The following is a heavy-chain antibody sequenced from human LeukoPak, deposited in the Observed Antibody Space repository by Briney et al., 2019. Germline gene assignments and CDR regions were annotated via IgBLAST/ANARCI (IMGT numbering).Heavy chain of an antibody. CDR1: GGSISSYY. CDR3: ARDREAVADWGYDWFDP. J-gene: IGHJ5*02. CDR2: IYTSGSA. D-gene: IGHD7-27*01. Sequence: PSETLSLTCTVSGGSISSYYWSWIRQPAGKGLEWIGRIYTSGSANYNPSLKSRVTMSVDTSKNQFSLKETSVTAADTAVYYCARDREAVADWGYDWFDPWGQGILVTVSS. V-gene: IGHV4-4*07.